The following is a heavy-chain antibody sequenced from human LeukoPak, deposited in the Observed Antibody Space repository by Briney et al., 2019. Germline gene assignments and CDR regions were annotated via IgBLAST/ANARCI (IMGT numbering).Heavy chain of an antibody. V-gene: IGHV3-30-3*01. CDR2: ISYDGTNK. J-gene: IGHJ4*02. CDR3: ASLVG. CDR1: GFTFSTYA. Sequence: GGSLRLSCAASGFTFSTYAIHWVRQAPGKGLEWVALISYDGTNKYYADSVKGRFTISRDNSKNTLYLQMNSLRAEDTAVYYCASLVGGGQGTLVTVSS.